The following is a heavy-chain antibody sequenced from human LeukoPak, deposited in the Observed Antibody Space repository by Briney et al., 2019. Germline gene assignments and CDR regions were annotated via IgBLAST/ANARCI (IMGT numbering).Heavy chain of an antibody. CDR1: GFTFSDYY. J-gene: IGHJ6*02. CDR3: ARGGVVPAAPYYYGMDV. CDR2: ISSSSSYT. Sequence: GGSLRLSCAASGFTFSDYYMSWIRQAPGKGLEWVSYISSSSSYTNYADSVKGRFTVSRDNAKNSLHLQMNSLRAEDTAVYYCARGGVVPAAPYYYGMDVWGQGTTVTVSS. D-gene: IGHD2-2*01. V-gene: IGHV3-11*06.